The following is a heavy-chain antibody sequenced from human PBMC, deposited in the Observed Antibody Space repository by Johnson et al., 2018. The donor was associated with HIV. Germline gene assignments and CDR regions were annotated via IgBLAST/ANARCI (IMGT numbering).Heavy chain of an antibody. D-gene: IGHD3-10*01. CDR2: IRYDGSNK. J-gene: IGHJ3*02. Sequence: QVQLVESGGGVVQPGGSLRLSCAASGFTFSSYGMHWVRQAPGKGLEWVAFIRYDGSNKYYADSVKGRFTISRDNAKNSLYLQMNSLRAEDTALYYCARDRRYYGSGSYGGAFDIWGQGTMVTVSS. V-gene: IGHV3-30*02. CDR3: ARDRRYYGSGSYGGAFDI. CDR1: GFTFSSYG.